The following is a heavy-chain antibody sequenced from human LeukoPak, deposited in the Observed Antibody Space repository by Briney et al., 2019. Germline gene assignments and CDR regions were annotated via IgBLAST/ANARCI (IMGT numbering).Heavy chain of an antibody. CDR1: GFTFSSYA. CDR2: ISGSADST. J-gene: IGHJ4*02. CDR3: AKTYSSGWYLDY. Sequence: GGSLRLSCAASGFTFSSYAMSWVRQAPGKGLVWVSAISGSADSTYYADSVKGRFTISRDNSKNTLYLQMNSQRVEDTAVYYCAKTYSSGWYLDYWGQGTLVTVSS. D-gene: IGHD6-19*01. V-gene: IGHV3-23*01.